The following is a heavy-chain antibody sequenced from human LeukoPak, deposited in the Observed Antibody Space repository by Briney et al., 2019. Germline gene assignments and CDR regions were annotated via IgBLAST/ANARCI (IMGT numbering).Heavy chain of an antibody. V-gene: IGHV3-66*01. CDR3: AREPPGGGFDY. D-gene: IGHD3-16*01. J-gene: IGHJ4*02. CDR1: GFTVSSDY. CDR2: VYSGGNT. Sequence: GGSLRLSCTASGFTVSSDYMSWVRQAPGKGLEWVSVVYSGGNTYYADSVKGRFTISRDSSKNTLYLQMNSLRAEDTAVYYCAREPPGGGFDYWGQGTLVTVSS.